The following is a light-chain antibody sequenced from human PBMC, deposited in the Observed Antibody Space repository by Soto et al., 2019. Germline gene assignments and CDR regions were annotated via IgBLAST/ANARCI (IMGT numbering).Light chain of an antibody. CDR3: SSYTSSSTRV. Sequence: QSVLTQPVSLSGSPGQSITISCTGTSSDVGGYNYVCWYQQHQGKALKLMIYDVSNRPSGVSNLFTGSKSGNTASLTISGLQAEDEADYYCSSYTSSSTRVFGGGTKLTVL. J-gene: IGLJ2*01. CDR2: DVS. CDR1: SSDVGGYNY. V-gene: IGLV2-14*01.